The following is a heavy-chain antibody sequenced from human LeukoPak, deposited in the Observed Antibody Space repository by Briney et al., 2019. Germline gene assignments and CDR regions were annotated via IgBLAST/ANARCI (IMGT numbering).Heavy chain of an antibody. CDR3: ARGRGSRSFDY. CDR2: MNPNSGNT. CDR1: GYTFTNYD. Sequence: ASVKVSCKASGYTFTNYDVNWVRQASGQGLEWMGWMNPNSGNTGYAQNFQGRVTMTRDTSIRTAYMELSSLGSEDTAVYYCARGRGSRSFDYWGQGTLVTVYS. V-gene: IGHV1-8*01. J-gene: IGHJ4*02.